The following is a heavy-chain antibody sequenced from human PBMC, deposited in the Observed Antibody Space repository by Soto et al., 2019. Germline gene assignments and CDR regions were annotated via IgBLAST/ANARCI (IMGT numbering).Heavy chain of an antibody. CDR2: ISSSSSYI. D-gene: IGHD5-12*01. J-gene: IGHJ6*02. V-gene: IGHV3-21*01. Sequence: GGSLRLSCAASGFTFSSYSMNWVRQAPGKGLEWVSSISSSSSYIYYADSVKGRFTISRDKAKNSLYLQMNSLRAEDTAVYYCARDRRYSGYDTVKPAYYYGMDVWGQGTTVTVSS. CDR1: GFTFSSYS. CDR3: ARDRRYSGYDTVKPAYYYGMDV.